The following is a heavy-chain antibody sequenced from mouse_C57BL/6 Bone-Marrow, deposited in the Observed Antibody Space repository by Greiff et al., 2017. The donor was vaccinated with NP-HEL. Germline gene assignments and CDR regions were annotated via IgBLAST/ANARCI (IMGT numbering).Heavy chain of an antibody. CDR2: IWTGGGT. CDR3: ARNWHYDYPWFAY. D-gene: IGHD2-4*01. J-gene: IGHJ3*01. V-gene: IGHV2-9-1*01. CDR1: GFSLTSYA. Sequence: VKLVESGPGLVAPSQSLSITCTVSGFSLTSYAISWVRQPPGKGLEWLGVIWTGGGTNYNSALKSRLSISKDNSKSQVFLKMNSLQTDDTARDYCARNWHYDYPWFAYWGQGTLVTVSA.